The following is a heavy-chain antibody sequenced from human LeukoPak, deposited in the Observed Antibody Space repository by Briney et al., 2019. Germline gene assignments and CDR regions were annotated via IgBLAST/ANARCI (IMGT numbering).Heavy chain of an antibody. V-gene: IGHV4-59*01. CDR1: GGSISRYY. CDR2: ISYSGST. CDR3: ARVGDDYVWGSYRYHFDY. Sequence: SETLSLTCTVSGGSISRYYWSWIRQPPGKGLEWIAYISYSGSTNYNPSLKSRVTISVDTSNNHFSLKVSSVTAADTAVYYCARVGDDYVWGSYRYHFDYWGQGTLVTVSS. J-gene: IGHJ4*02. D-gene: IGHD3-16*02.